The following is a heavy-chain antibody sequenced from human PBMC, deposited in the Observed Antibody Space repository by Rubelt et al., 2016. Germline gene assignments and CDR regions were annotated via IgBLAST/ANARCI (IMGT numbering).Heavy chain of an antibody. D-gene: IGHD4-17*01. Sequence: QLQLQESGSGLVKPSQTLSLTCAVSGGSISSGGYSWSWIRQPPGKGLEWIGYIYHSGSTYYNPSLKSRVTISVDRSKNQFSLKLSSVTAADTGGYYCARTDYGDYGRAFDIWGQGTMVTVSS. J-gene: IGHJ3*02. CDR2: IYHSGST. CDR3: ARTDYGDYGRAFDI. CDR1: GGSISSGGYS. V-gene: IGHV4-30-2*01.